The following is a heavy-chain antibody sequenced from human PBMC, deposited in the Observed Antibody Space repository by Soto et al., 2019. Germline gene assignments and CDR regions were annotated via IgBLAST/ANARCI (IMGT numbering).Heavy chain of an antibody. CDR2: INANNGGA. CDR3: AREGGSETLQPSYNWFDT. J-gene: IGHJ5*02. V-gene: IGHV1-2*02. D-gene: IGHD6-25*01. CDR1: GYTFTDYH. Sequence: ASVKVSCKASGYTFTDYHIHWVGQAPGQGLEFMGWINANNGGAGSAQQFQGRVTVTRDTSITTVYMELSNLRSDDTAVYYCAREGGSETLQPSYNWFDTWGQGTLVTVSS.